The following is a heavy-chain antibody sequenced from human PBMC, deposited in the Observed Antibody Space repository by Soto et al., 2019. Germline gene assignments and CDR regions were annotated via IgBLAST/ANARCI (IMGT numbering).Heavy chain of an antibody. D-gene: IGHD2-15*01. V-gene: IGHV4-39*01. CDR3: ARHSLTTVAATPHGVGGIFY. CDR2: IYYSGST. J-gene: IGHJ4*02. Sequence: PSETLSLTCTVSGGSISSSSYYWGWIRQPPGKGLEWIGSIYYSGSTYYNPSLKSRVTIYVDTSKNQFSLKLSSVTAADTAVYYCARHSLTTVAATPHGVGGIFYWGQGTLVTVSS. CDR1: GGSISSSSYY.